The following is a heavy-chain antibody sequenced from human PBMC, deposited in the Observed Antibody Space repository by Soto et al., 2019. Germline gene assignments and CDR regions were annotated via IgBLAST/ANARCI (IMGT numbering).Heavy chain of an antibody. D-gene: IGHD2-2*01. J-gene: IGHJ6*04. CDR2: NIPTYCIP. Sequence: QVQLVQSGAAVKKPGSSVKVSCKASGGTFSRYSMTWVRQAPGHGLEWIVRNIPTYCIPTYAQKFQGRVTFTADKSTSIAYMEVRSLRSHDTSVYYGAREDRDRETGLVPAAIDGMDVWGKGTTVTGSS. V-gene: IGHV1-69*08. CDR3: AREDRDRETGLVPAAIDGMDV. CDR1: GGTFSRYS.